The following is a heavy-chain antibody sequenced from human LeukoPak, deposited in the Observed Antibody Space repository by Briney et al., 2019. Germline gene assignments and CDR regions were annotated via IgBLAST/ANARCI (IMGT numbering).Heavy chain of an antibody. D-gene: IGHD5-18*01. J-gene: IGHJ5*02. V-gene: IGHV4-34*01. CDR2: INHSGST. Sequence: SETLSLTCAVYGGSFSGYYWSWIRQPPGKGLEWIGEINHSGSTNYNPSLKSRVTISVDTSKNQFSLKLSSATAADTAVYYCARGGYSYGENNWFDPWGQGTLVTVSS. CDR1: GGSFSGYY. CDR3: ARGGYSYGENNWFDP.